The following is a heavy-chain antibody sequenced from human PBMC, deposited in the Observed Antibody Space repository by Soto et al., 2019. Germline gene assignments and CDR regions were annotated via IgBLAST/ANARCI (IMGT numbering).Heavy chain of an antibody. J-gene: IGHJ4*02. D-gene: IGHD2-8*02. CDR1: GFTFNTYG. Sequence: VGSLRLSCAASGFTFNTYGMHWVRQAPGKGLEWVAVVSYDAKSKLYVDPVRGRFTISRDNSKNTLFLQMDSLRPEDTALYYCARGLLAAGPFDSWGQGTLVTVSS. CDR3: ARGLLAAGPFDS. CDR2: VSYDAKSK. V-gene: IGHV3-30*03.